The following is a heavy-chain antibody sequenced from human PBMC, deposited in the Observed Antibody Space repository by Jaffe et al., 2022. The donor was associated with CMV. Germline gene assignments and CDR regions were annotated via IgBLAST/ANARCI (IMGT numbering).Heavy chain of an antibody. D-gene: IGHD2-21*01. CDR1: GFTVSSNY. CDR3: ARTPGVKGYYFDY. J-gene: IGHJ4*02. Sequence: EVQLVESGGGLIQPGGSLRLSCAASGFTVSSNYMSWVRQAPGKGLEWVSVIYSGGSTYYADSVKGRFTISRDNSKNTLYLQMNSLRAEDTAVYYCARTPGVKGYYFDYWGQGTLVTVSS. CDR2: IYSGGST. V-gene: IGHV3-53*01.